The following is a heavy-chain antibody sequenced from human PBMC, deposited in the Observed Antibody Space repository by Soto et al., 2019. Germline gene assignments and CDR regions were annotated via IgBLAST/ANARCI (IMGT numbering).Heavy chain of an antibody. J-gene: IGHJ3*02. CDR2: IYSGGST. Sequence: GGSLRLSCAASGFTVSSNYMSWVRQAPGKGLEWVSVIYSGGSTYYADSVEGRFTISRDNSKNTLYLQMNSLRAEDTAVYYCARDWPSHYAFDIWGQGTMVTVSS. V-gene: IGHV3-53*01. CDR3: ARDWPSHYAFDI. CDR1: GFTVSSNY.